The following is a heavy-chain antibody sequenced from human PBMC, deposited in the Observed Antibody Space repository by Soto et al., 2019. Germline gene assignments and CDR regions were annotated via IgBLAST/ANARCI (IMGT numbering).Heavy chain of an antibody. D-gene: IGHD3-22*01. Sequence: ASVKVSCKASGGTFSSYAISWVRQAPGQGLEWMGGIIPIFGTANYAQKFQGRVTITADESTSTAYMELSSLRSGDTAVYYCASLPPPGGYYDSSGYRLGWFDPWGQGTLVTVSS. J-gene: IGHJ5*02. V-gene: IGHV1-69*13. CDR3: ASLPPPGGYYDSSGYRLGWFDP. CDR2: IIPIFGTA. CDR1: GGTFSSYA.